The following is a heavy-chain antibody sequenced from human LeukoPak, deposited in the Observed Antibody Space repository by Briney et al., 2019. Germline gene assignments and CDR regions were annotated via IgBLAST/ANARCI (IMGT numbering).Heavy chain of an antibody. J-gene: IGHJ4*02. V-gene: IGHV4-34*01. D-gene: IGHD1-26*01. CDR1: GGSLSGYY. Sequence: PSETLSLTCAAYGGSLSGYYWSWIRQPPGKGLEWIGEINHSGSTNYNPSLKSRVTISVDTSKNQFSLKLSSVTAADTAVYYCARASGYSGSYWYYWGQGTLVTVSS. CDR2: INHSGST. CDR3: ARASGYSGSYWYY.